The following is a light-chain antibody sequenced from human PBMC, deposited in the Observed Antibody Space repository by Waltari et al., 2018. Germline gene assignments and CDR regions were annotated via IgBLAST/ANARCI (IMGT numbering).Light chain of an antibody. Sequence: DIQMTQSPSSVSASVRDRVTLTCRSSQGISSRLAWYQQKPGTAPKLLIYDASSLHSGVPSRFRGSGSRTDFTLTIRSLQHEDFATYYGQQYNSYSPWTFGQGTKVEIK. V-gene: IGKV1-12*01. J-gene: IGKJ1*01. CDR2: DAS. CDR1: QGISSR. CDR3: QQYNSYSPWT.